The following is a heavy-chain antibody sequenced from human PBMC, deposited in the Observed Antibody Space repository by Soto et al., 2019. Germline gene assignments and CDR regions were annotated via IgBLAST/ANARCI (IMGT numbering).Heavy chain of an antibody. CDR2: ISTYNGNT. J-gene: IGHJ4*02. Sequence: VKVSCKASGYTFTSYDINWVRQAPGQGLEWMGWISTYNGNTKYAQKLQGRVTMTTDTSTSTAYMELRSLRSDDTAVFYCAREMVRGVGSDYWGQGTLVTVSS. CDR3: AREMVRGVGSDY. CDR1: GYTFTSYD. V-gene: IGHV1-18*01. D-gene: IGHD3-10*01.